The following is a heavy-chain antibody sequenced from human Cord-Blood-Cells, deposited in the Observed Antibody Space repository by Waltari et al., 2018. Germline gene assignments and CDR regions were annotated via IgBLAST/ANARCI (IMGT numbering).Heavy chain of an antibody. V-gene: IGHV3-7*01. D-gene: IGHD1-7*01. Sequence: EVQLVESGGGLVQPGGSLRLSCAASGFTFSSYWLSWVRQAPGKGLEWVANIKQDGSEKYYVDSVKGRFTISRDNAKNSLYLQMNSLRAEDTAVYYCARQNWNYFFSIDYWGQGTLVTVSS. CDR2: IKQDGSEK. CDR3: ARQNWNYFFSIDY. J-gene: IGHJ4*02. CDR1: GFTFSSYW.